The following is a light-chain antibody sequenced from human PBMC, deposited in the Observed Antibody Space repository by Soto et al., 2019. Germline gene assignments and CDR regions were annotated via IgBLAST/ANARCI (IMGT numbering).Light chain of an antibody. Sequence: SVLTQPASVSGSPGQSITISCTGTSSDLGSYNLVSWYQQHPDKAPKLMIYEGSQRPSGVSNRFSGSKSGNTASLTISGLQAEDEADYYCCSYAGSTTLYVFGTGTKVTVL. CDR2: EGS. CDR3: CSYAGSTTLYV. J-gene: IGLJ1*01. V-gene: IGLV2-23*01. CDR1: SSDLGSYNL.